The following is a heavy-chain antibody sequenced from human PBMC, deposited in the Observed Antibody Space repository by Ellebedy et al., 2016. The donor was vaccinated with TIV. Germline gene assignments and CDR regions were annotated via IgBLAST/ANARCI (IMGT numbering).Heavy chain of an antibody. CDR2: IHSSGRT. CDR3: ARGGDYGPY. J-gene: IGHJ4*02. Sequence: SETLSLTCTFSGGSTSSEYLSWIRQSAGKGLEWIGRIHSSGRTNYNPSLKSRVILSIDTSQSQFSLKLSSVTAADTAVYYCARGGDYGPYWGQGTLVTVSS. D-gene: IGHD4-17*01. V-gene: IGHV4-4*07. CDR1: GGSTSSEY.